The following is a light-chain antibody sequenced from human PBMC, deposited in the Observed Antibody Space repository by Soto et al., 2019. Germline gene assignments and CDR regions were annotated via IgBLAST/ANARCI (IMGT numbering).Light chain of an antibody. CDR2: SAS. CDR3: QQYNSYPIS. V-gene: IGKV3-15*01. CDR1: HSVSDN. J-gene: IGKJ5*01. Sequence: ELLTNQFPYTVYGSLGERVTXSCRASHSVSDNLAWYQQKPGHVPRLLVYSASTRTVGIAARFSASESGTEFTLTISSLQSEHFAIYYCQQYNSYPISFGQGTRLEIK.